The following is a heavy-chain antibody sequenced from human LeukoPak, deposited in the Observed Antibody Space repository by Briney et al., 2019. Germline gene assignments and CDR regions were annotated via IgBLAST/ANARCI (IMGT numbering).Heavy chain of an antibody. J-gene: IGHJ4*02. D-gene: IGHD2-8*01. CDR3: ARGNNGGFIDY. CDR2: TSSSSSSI. V-gene: IGHV3-48*04. CDR1: GFTFSSYV. Sequence: PGGSLRLSCAASGFTFSSYVMHWVRQAPGKGLEWVSYTSSSSSSIFYADSVKGRFTISRDNAKNSLFLQMNSLRAEDTAVYYCARGNNGGFIDYWGQGALVTVSS.